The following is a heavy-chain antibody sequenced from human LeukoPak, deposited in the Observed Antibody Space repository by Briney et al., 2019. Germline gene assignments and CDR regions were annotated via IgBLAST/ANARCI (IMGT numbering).Heavy chain of an antibody. V-gene: IGHV3-48*03. CDR3: ARERWLQFDY. CDR1: GFTFSSYE. J-gene: IGHJ4*02. CDR2: ISGSGSTI. Sequence: GGSLRLSCAASGFTFSSYEMNWVRQAPGKGLEWVSYISGSGSTIYYADSVKGRFTISRDNAKNSLYLQMNSLRAEDTAVYYCARERWLQFDYWGQGTLVTVSS. D-gene: IGHD5-24*01.